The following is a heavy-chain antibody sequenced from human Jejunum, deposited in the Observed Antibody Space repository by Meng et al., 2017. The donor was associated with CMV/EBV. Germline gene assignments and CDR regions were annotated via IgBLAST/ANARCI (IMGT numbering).Heavy chain of an antibody. D-gene: IGHD3-10*01. J-gene: IGHJ5*02. CDR1: SSA. Sequence: SSAMHWVRQAPGKGLEWLAIISYDGGYESYADSVKGRFTISRDNSRNFLYQQMNSLRPEDMAVYYCVRKSSITMVRGYRDWFDPWGQGTLVTVSS. CDR2: ISYDGGYE. V-gene: IGHV3-30-3*01. CDR3: VRKSSITMVRGYRDWFDP.